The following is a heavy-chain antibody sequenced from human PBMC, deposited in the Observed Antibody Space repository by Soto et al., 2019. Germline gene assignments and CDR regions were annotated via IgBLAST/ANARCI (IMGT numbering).Heavy chain of an antibody. CDR2: IMPVFRRP. CDR1: GGTFRTSA. V-gene: IGHV1-69*12. J-gene: IGHJ6*01. Sequence: QVQLVQSGAEVKKPGSSVKVSCKASGGTFRTSAFSWVRQAPGQGLEWVGGIMPVFRRPKYAQNFQDRVTITAHESTSTAYMELNRRRSDDRALYYCECDKDRIQLGGTYCFILDVWGQGTAVTLS. D-gene: IGHD1-26*01. CDR3: ECDKDRIQLGGTYCFILDV.